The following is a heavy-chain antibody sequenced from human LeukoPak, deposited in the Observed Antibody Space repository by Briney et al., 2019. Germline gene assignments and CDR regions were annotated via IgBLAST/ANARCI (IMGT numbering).Heavy chain of an antibody. V-gene: IGHV3-23*01. J-gene: IGHJ3*02. D-gene: IGHD3-22*01. CDR2: ISGSGGST. CDR1: GFNFRSYA. Sequence: GGSLRLSCVASGFNFRSYAMGWVRQAPGKGLEWVSAISGSGGSTYYADSVKGRFTISRDNSKNTLYLQMNSLRAEDTAVYYCAKDRTLTGGGYYPRQDAFDIWGQGTMVTVSS. CDR3: AKDRTLTGGGYYPRQDAFDI.